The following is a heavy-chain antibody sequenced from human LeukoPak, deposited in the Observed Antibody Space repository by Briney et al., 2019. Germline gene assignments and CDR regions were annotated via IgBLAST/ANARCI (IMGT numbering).Heavy chain of an antibody. D-gene: IGHD6-13*01. CDR3: ARGLGQQLEPSDY. Sequence: SVKVSCKPSGGTFSSYAISSVRQAPGQRLERMGRIIPILGIANYAQKFQGRVTITADKSTSTAYMELSSLRSEDTAVYYCARGLGQQLEPSDYWGQGTLVTVSS. V-gene: IGHV1-69*04. CDR1: GGTFSSYA. CDR2: IIPILGIA. J-gene: IGHJ4*02.